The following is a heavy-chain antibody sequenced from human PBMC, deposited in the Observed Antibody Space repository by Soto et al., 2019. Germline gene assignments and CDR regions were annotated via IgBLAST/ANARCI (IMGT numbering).Heavy chain of an antibody. D-gene: IGHD1-26*01. CDR2: IIPILGIA. V-gene: IGHV1-69*02. CDR3: AGRIAYSGGSGGGGY. Sequence: QVQLVQSGAEVKKPGSSVKVSCKASGGTFSSYTISWVRQAPGQGLEWMGRIIPILGIANYAQKFQGRVTIPAEKPTSTAYMELSSLRSEGTAVYYCAGRIAYSGGSGGGGYWGQGTLVTVSS. J-gene: IGHJ4*02. CDR1: GGTFSSYT.